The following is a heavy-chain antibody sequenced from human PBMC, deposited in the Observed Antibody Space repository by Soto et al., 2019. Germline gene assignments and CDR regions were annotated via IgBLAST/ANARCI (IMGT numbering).Heavy chain of an antibody. Sequence: GGSLRLSCAASGFTFSSDNMNWVRQTPGKGLEWVSYISSNTETKYYADSVKGRFTISRDNGKNSLYLQMNSLRAEDTAVYYSARDSIMYCSSTSCYSGVDYWGQGTLVTVSS. CDR3: ARDSIMYCSSTSCYSGVDY. D-gene: IGHD2-2*01. J-gene: IGHJ4*02. V-gene: IGHV3-48*01. CDR1: GFTFSSDN. CDR2: ISSNTETK.